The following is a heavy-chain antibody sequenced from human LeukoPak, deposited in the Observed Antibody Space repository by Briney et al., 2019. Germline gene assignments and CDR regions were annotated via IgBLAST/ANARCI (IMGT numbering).Heavy chain of an antibody. J-gene: IGHJ4*02. Sequence: SETLCLTCTVSGGSISSSSYYWGWIRQPPGKGLEWIGSIYYTGSAYYNPSLKSRVTMPVDTSRNQFSLRLSSVTAADTAVYSCARHPERYSYFDYWGQGTLVTVSS. CDR2: IYYTGSA. CDR1: GGSISSSSYY. D-gene: IGHD5-18*01. CDR3: ARHPERYSYFDY. V-gene: IGHV4-39*01.